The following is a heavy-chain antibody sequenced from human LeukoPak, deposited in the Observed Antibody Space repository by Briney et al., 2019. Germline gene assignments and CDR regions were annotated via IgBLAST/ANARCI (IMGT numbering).Heavy chain of an antibody. Sequence: GGSLPLSCAVSGFTFSSYWMTWVRQAPGKGLEWVANIKQDGSEKYYVDSMKGRFTISRDNAENSLYLQMNSLRAEDTAVYYCARGRYCSGGSCQRLDYWGQGTLVTVSS. J-gene: IGHJ4*02. CDR3: ARGRYCSGGSCQRLDY. CDR1: GFTFSSYW. CDR2: IKQDGSEK. V-gene: IGHV3-7*01. D-gene: IGHD2-15*01.